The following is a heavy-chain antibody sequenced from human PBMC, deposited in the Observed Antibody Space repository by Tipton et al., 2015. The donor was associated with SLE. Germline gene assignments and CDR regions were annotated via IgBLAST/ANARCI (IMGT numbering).Heavy chain of an antibody. Sequence: TLSLTCTVSGDSIRSYYWTWIRQPPGKGLEWIGYIFDSGTTKYNPSLKSRVTISADTSKNQFSLKLNSVTAADTAVYYCAGPYGDYGFFKDWGQGARIIVSS. J-gene: IGHJ1*01. CDR3: AGPYGDYGFFKD. D-gene: IGHD4-17*01. CDR1: GDSIRSYY. V-gene: IGHV4-59*01. CDR2: IFDSGTT.